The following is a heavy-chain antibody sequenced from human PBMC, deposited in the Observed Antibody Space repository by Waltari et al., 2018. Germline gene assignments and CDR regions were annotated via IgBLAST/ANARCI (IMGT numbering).Heavy chain of an antibody. CDR3: VTYRWLGY. CDR2: INYDGSVK. Sequence: ETQVVDSGGGLVEPGGSLRVPCAVSEFTFSTCWMTWVRQAAGRGLEWVGNINYDGSVKNYLDSVKGRFTISRDNARNSLYLQMNSLRAEDTAVYYCVTYRWLGYWGQGTLVTVSS. CDR1: EFTFSTCW. V-gene: IGHV3-7*03. D-gene: IGHD3-10*01. J-gene: IGHJ4*02.